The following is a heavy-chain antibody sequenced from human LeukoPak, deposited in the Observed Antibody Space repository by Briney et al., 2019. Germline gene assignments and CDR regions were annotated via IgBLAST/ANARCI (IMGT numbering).Heavy chain of an antibody. J-gene: IGHJ4*02. CDR1: GDSFSGYY. CDR2: INHRGST. V-gene: IGHV4-34*01. D-gene: IGHD2-8*01. CDR3: ARSWAGMYYPFYYFDY. Sequence: SETLSLTCAVYGDSFSGYYWSWIRQPPGKGLEWIAEINHRGSTHYNPSLKSRVNISADTSESQFSLSLDSVTAADTAVYYCARSWAGMYYPFYYFDYWGQGSLVTVSS.